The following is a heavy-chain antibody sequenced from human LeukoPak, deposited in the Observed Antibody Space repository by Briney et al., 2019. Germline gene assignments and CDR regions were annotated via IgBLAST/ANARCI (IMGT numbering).Heavy chain of an antibody. D-gene: IGHD3-16*01. CDR3: ARGGSALAVY. J-gene: IGHJ4*02. CDR2: IYTSGST. Sequence: SETLSLTCAVYGGSFSSYFWSWIRQPAGKGLEWIGRIYTSGSTNYNPSLKSRVTMSVDTSKNHFSLKPSSVTATDTAVYYCARGGSALAVYWGQGTLVTVSS. V-gene: IGHV4-59*10. CDR1: GGSFSSYF.